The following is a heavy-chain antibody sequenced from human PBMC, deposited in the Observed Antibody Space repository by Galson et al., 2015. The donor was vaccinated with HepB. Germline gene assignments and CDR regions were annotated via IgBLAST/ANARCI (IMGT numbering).Heavy chain of an antibody. CDR3: ARGGYCSSTSCPFDP. J-gene: IGHJ5*02. Sequence: ETLSLTCAVYGGSFSGYYWSWIRQPPGKGLEWIGEINHSGSTNYNPSLKSRVTISVDTSKNQFSLKLSSVTAADTAVYYCARGGYCSSTSCPFDPWGQGTLVTVSS. D-gene: IGHD2-2*01. CDR1: GGSFSGYY. V-gene: IGHV4-34*01. CDR2: INHSGST.